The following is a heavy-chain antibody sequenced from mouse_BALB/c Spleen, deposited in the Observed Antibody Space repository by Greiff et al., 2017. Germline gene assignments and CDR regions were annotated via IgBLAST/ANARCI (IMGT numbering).Heavy chain of an antibody. CDR1: GYTFTSYW. D-gene: IGHD2-12*01. Sequence: QVQLKESGAELAKPGASVKMSCKASGYTFTSYWMHWVKQRPGQGLEWIGYINPSTGYTEYNQKFKDKATLTADKSSSTAYMQLSSLTSEDSAVYYCARSGVYEKENYWGQGTTLTVSS. CDR3: ARSGVYEKENY. V-gene: IGHV1-7*01. J-gene: IGHJ2*01. CDR2: INPSTGYT.